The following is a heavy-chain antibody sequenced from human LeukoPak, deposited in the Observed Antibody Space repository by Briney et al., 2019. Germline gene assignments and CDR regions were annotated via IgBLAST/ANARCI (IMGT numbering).Heavy chain of an antibody. CDR1: GGSISSYY. J-gene: IGHJ4*02. D-gene: IGHD1-26*01. CDR2: IYYSGST. V-gene: IGHV4-59*01. Sequence: SETLSLTCTVSGGSISSYYLSWIRQPPGKGLEWIGYIYYSGSTNYNPSLKSRVTISIDTSKNQFSLKLSSVTAADTAVYSCARERSYYFDYWGQGTLVTVSS. CDR3: ARERSYYFDY.